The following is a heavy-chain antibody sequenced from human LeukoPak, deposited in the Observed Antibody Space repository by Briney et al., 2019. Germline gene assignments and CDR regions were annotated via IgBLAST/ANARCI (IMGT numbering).Heavy chain of an antibody. D-gene: IGHD3-22*01. J-gene: IGHJ4*02. CDR1: GFTFSSYG. Sequence: PGGSLRLSCAASGFTFSSYGFHWVRQAPGKGLEWVAFIRYDGSNNYYADSVKGRFAISRDNSKNTVYLKMNSLRAYDTPVYYFAKDRGSYYDSSGGGHFDYWGQGTLVTVSS. CDR2: IRYDGSNN. CDR3: AKDRGSYYDSSGGGHFDY. V-gene: IGHV3-30*02.